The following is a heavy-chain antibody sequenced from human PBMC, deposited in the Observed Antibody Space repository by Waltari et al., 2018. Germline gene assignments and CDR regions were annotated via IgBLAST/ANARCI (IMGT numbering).Heavy chain of an antibody. V-gene: IGHV3-21*01. CDR3: ARSGSSSWSSFDY. CDR1: GFTFSSYS. CDR2: ISSSSSYI. J-gene: IGHJ4*02. Sequence: EVQLVESGGGLVKPGGSLRLSCAASGFTFSSYSMNWVRQAPGKGLEWVSSISSSSSYIYYADSVKGRFTISRDNAKNSLYLQMNSLRAEDTAVYYCARSGSSSWSSFDYWGQGTLVTVSS. D-gene: IGHD6-13*01.